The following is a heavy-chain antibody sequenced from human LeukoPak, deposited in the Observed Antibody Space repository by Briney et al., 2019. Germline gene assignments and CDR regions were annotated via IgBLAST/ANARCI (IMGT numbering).Heavy chain of an antibody. CDR3: ARRSIYWYFDF. CDR1: GGSISSYY. D-gene: IGHD3-10*01. J-gene: IGHJ2*01. V-gene: IGHV4-59*08. CDR2: IYYSGST. Sequence: PSETLSLTCTVSGGSISSYYWSWIRQPPGKGLEWIGYIYYSGSTNYNPPLKSRVTISVDTSENQFSLQLNSVTAADMAVYFCARRSIYWYFDFWGRGTLVTVSS.